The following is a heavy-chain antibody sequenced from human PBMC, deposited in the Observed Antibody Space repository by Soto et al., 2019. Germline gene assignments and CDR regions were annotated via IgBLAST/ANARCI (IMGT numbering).Heavy chain of an antibody. Sequence: QVQLQQWGAGLLKPSETLSLTCAVYGGSFSGYYWSWIRQPPGKGLEWIGEINNSGSTNYNPSLKSRVTISVDTSKNQFSLKLSSVTAADTAVYYCARAGVVVVAASLHYYYGMDVWGQGTTVTVSS. CDR2: INNSGST. D-gene: IGHD2-15*01. V-gene: IGHV4-34*01. CDR1: GGSFSGYY. CDR3: ARAGVVVVAASLHYYYGMDV. J-gene: IGHJ6*02.